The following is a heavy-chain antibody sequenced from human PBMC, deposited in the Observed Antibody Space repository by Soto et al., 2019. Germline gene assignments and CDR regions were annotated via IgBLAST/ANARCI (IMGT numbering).Heavy chain of an antibody. D-gene: IGHD2-15*01. CDR3: ARDRGRDGYSGAADAFAI. Sequence: GGALRLCCAASGFTFSSYGMHWVRQAPGKGLEWVAVIWYDGSNKYYAGSVKGRFTISRDNSKNTLYLQMNSLRAEDTAVYYCARDRGRDGYSGAADAFAIWGQGTMVTVSS. V-gene: IGHV3-33*01. CDR1: GFTFSSYG. CDR2: IWYDGSNK. J-gene: IGHJ3*02.